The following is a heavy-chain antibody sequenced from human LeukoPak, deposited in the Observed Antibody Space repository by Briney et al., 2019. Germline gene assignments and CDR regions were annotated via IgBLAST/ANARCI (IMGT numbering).Heavy chain of an antibody. CDR2: ISGSGGST. Sequence: GGSLRLSCAASGFTFSDYEMTWVRQAPGKGLEWVSTISGSGGSTYYADSVKGRFTISRDNSKNMVYLQMNSLRAEDTAVYYCAKGTPYGDYFDYWGQGTLVTVSS. CDR1: GFTFSDYE. J-gene: IGHJ4*02. D-gene: IGHD4-17*01. V-gene: IGHV3-23*01. CDR3: AKGTPYGDYFDY.